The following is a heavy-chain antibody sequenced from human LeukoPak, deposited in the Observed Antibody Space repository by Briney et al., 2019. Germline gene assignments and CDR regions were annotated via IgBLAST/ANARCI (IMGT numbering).Heavy chain of an antibody. CDR2: ISYDGSNK. J-gene: IGHJ4*02. CDR1: GFTFSSYG. CDR3: AKDIGG. V-gene: IGHV3-30*18. Sequence: PGGSLRLSCAASGFTFSSYGMHWVRQAPGKGLEWVAVISYDGSNKYYADSVKGRFTISRDNSKNSLYLQMNSLRAEDTALYYCAKDIGGWGQGTLVTVSS. D-gene: IGHD1-26*01.